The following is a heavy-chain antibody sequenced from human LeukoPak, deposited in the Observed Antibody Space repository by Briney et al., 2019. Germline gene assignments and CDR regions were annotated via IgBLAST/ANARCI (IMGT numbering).Heavy chain of an antibody. CDR1: GGSISSYY. D-gene: IGHD3-22*01. CDR2: IYYSGST. J-gene: IGHJ4*02. Sequence: SETLSLTCTVSGGSISSYYWSWIRQPPGKGLEWIGYIYYSGSTNYNPSLKSRVTISVDTSKNQFSLKLSSVTAADTAVYYCARELIHDSSGYYQFFDYWGQGALVTVSS. V-gene: IGHV4-59*01. CDR3: ARELIHDSSGYYQFFDY.